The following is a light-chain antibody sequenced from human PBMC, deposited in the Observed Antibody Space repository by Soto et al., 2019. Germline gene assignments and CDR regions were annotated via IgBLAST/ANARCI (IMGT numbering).Light chain of an antibody. CDR1: SSNIGSKT. J-gene: IGLJ1*01. CDR3: SAWDASLNGYV. Sequence: QSVLTQPPSASGTPGQRLTISCSGRSSNIGSKTVNWYQQLPGTAPKLLIYSNYQRPSGVPDRFSGSKSGTSASLAISGLQSEDEADYYCSAWDASLNGYVFGTGTKVTVL. CDR2: SNY. V-gene: IGLV1-44*01.